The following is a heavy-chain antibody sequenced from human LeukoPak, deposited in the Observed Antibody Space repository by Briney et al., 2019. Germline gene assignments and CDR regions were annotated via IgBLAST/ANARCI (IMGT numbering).Heavy chain of an antibody. V-gene: IGHV3-53*01. Sequence: GGSLRLSCAASGFAVSGNYMSWVRQAPGKGLEWVSVIYRDGRTYYADSVKGRFTISRDISNNTLFLQMTSLRAEDTAVYYCAKVKGWYGEGYFDYWGQGTLVTVSS. CDR3: AKVKGWYGEGYFDY. CDR1: GFAVSGNY. CDR2: IYRDGRT. D-gene: IGHD3-10*01. J-gene: IGHJ4*02.